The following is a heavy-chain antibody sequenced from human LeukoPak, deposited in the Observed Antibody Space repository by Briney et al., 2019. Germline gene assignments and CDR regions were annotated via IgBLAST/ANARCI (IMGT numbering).Heavy chain of an antibody. V-gene: IGHV4-34*01. CDR3: ANYGESGMDV. J-gene: IGHJ6*02. CDR1: GGSFSGYY. CDR2: INHSGSI. Sequence: PSETLSLTCAVYGGSFSGYYWSWIRQPPGKGLEWIGEINHSGSINYNPSLKSRVTISVDTSKNQFSLKLSSVTAADTAVYYCANYGESGMDVWGQGTTVTVSS. D-gene: IGHD4-17*01.